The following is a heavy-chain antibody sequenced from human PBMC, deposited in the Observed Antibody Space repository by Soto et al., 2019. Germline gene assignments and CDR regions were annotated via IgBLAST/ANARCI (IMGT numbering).Heavy chain of an antibody. V-gene: IGHV3-30-3*01. J-gene: IGHJ4*02. Sequence: GSLLLACAASGFTFSNHAFHGVRQAPGKGLEWVAVISYDGVNQYYADSVKGRFTISRDNSKSTLYLQMSSLRPEDTAVYYCARGIQLWLRLFDYWGQGTLVTVYS. CDR1: GFTFSNHA. CDR2: ISYDGVNQ. CDR3: ARGIQLWLRLFDY. D-gene: IGHD5-18*01.